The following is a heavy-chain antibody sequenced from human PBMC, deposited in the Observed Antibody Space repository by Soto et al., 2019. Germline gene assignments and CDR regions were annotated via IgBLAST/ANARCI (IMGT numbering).Heavy chain of an antibody. Sequence: QVQLVESGGGVVQPGRSLRLSCAASGFTFSSYGMHWVRQAPGKGLEWVAAIWYDVSNKYYADYVKGRFTISRDNSKNTVDLRINSLSAEDTAVYYCARDEMGDCSSTSCYVFDYWGQGPLVTASS. V-gene: IGHV3-33*01. CDR1: GFTFSSYG. CDR3: ARDEMGDCSSTSCYVFDY. CDR2: IWYDVSNK. D-gene: IGHD2-2*01. J-gene: IGHJ4*02.